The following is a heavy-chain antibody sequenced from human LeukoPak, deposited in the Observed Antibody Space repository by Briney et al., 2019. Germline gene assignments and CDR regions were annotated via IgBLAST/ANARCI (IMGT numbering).Heavy chain of an antibody. D-gene: IGHD5-24*01. CDR3: ARGRDGYSDY. V-gene: IGHV3-74*01. CDR2: IISDGSST. CDR1: GFPFSSYY. J-gene: IGHJ4*02. Sequence: GGSLRLSCAASGFPFSSYYMHWVRQAPGKGLVWVSRIISDGSSTIYADSVKGRFTISRDNAKNTLYLQTNSLRAEDTAVYYCARGRDGYSDYWGQGTLVTVSS.